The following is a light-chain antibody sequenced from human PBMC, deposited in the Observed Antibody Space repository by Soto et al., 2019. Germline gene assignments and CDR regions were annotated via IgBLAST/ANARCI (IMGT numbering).Light chain of an antibody. CDR2: GAS. J-gene: IGKJ1*01. CDR1: QSVSSN. CDR3: QHYYSWPRT. V-gene: IGKV3-15*01. Sequence: EIVMTQSPATLSVSPGERATLSCRASQSVSSNLAWYQQKPGQAPRLLIYGASTRATGIPARFSGSGSGTDFTLTISSLQSEDFVIYYCQHYYSWPRTFGQGTKVDI.